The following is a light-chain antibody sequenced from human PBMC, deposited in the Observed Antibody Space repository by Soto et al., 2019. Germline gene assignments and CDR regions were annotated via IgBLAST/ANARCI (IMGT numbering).Light chain of an antibody. CDR3: SSYTSSSSLNDV. J-gene: IGLJ1*01. CDR1: SSDVGGYNY. Sequence: QSVLTQPASVSGSPGQSITISCSGTSSDVGGYNYVSWYQQHAGKAPRVMIYEVNNRPSGVSNRFSGSKSGNTASLTISRLQAEDEADYYCSSYTSSSSLNDVFGSGTKGTVL. CDR2: EVN. V-gene: IGLV2-14*01.